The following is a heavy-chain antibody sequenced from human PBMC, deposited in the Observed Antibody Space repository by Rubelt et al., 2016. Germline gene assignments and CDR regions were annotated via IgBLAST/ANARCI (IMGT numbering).Heavy chain of an antibody. D-gene: IGHD3-9*01. CDR3: ARHRIVRDLTVGGYFDP. V-gene: IGHV4-39*01. CDR1: GGSISSISFF. CDR2: LNYDGRT. J-gene: IGHJ5*02. Sequence: QLQLRESGPGLVKPSETLSLACSVSGGSISSISFFWGWIRQPPGKGLEWIGSLNYDGRTYYNPSLRSRVTISVDTAKNQFSLKVTSVTAADTAVYFCARHRIVRDLTVGGYFDPWGQGVLATVSS.